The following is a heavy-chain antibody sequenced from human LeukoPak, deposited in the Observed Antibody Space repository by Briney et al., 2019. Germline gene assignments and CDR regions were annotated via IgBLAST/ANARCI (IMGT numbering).Heavy chain of an antibody. V-gene: IGHV4-59*01. J-gene: IGHJ3*02. Sequence: SETLSLTCTVSGGSISSYYWSWIRQPPGKGLEWIGYIYYSGSTNYNPSLKSRVTISVDTSKNQFSLKLSSVTAADTAVYYCARALPITYAFDIWGQGTMVTVSS. CDR2: IYYSGST. D-gene: IGHD5-24*01. CDR3: ARALPITYAFDI. CDR1: GGSISSYY.